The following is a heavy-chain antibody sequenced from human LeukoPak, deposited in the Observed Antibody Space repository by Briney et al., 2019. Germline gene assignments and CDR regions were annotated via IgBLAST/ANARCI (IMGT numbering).Heavy chain of an antibody. CDR2: IVVGSGNT. V-gene: IGHV1-58*02. D-gene: IGHD3-22*01. CDR1: GFTFTSSA. CDR3: AALPGYYYDSSGSQGMDV. Sequence: EASVKVSCKASGFTFTSSAMQWVRQARGQRLEWIGWIVVGSGNTNYAQKFQERVTITRDMSTSTAYMELSSLRSEDTAVYYCAALPGYYYDSSGSQGMDVWGQGTTVTVSS. J-gene: IGHJ6*02.